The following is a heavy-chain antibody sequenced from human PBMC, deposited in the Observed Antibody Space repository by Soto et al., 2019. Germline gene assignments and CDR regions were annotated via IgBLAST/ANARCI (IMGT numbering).Heavy chain of an antibody. Sequence: PSETLSLTCTVSGGSISSFYWSWIRQPPGKGLEWIGYIYYSGSTNYNPSLKSRVTISVDTSKNQFSLKLSSVTAADTAVYYCAGTRAYTYGYFDYWGQGTLVTVSS. J-gene: IGHJ4*02. CDR3: AGTRAYTYGYFDY. CDR2: IYYSGST. V-gene: IGHV4-59*08. D-gene: IGHD5-18*01. CDR1: GGSISSFY.